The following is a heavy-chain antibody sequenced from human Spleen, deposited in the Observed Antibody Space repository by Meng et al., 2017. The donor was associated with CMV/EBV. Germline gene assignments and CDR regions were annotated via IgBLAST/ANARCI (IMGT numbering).Heavy chain of an antibody. D-gene: IGHD1-26*01. V-gene: IGHV4-34*01. Sequence: QLQEWGAGMLKPSEPLSLTCAVYGGSFSGYYWSWIRQPPGKGLEWIGEINHSGSTNYNPSLKSRVTISVDTSKNQFPLKLSSVTAADTAVYYCARGIVGNWFDPWGQGTLVTVSS. CDR3: ARGIVGNWFDP. CDR2: INHSGST. J-gene: IGHJ5*02. CDR1: GGSFSGYY.